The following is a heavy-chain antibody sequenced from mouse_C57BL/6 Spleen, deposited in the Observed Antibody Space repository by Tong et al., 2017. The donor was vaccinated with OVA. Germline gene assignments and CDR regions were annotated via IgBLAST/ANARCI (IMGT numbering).Heavy chain of an antibody. V-gene: IGHV5-6*01. Sequence: VRLGESGGDLVKPGVSLKLSCAASGFTFSSYGMSWVRQTPDKRLEWVATISSGGSYTYYPGSVKGRFTISRDNAKNTLYLQMSSLKSEDTAMYYCASTMVTLLDYWGQGTTLTVSS. D-gene: IGHD2-1*01. CDR2: ISSGGSYT. CDR1: GFTFSSYG. J-gene: IGHJ2*01. CDR3: ASTMVTLLDY.